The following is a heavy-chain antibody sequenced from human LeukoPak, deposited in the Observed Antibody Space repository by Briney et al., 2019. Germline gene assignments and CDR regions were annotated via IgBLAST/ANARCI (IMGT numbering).Heavy chain of an antibody. CDR1: GYTFTGYY. Sequence: ASVKVSCKASGYTFTGYYMHWVRQAPGQGLEWMGWSNPNSGGTNYAQRFQGRVTMTRDTSISTAYMELSRLRSDDTAVYYCASVVAVAGTFGYWGQGTLVTVSS. V-gene: IGHV1-2*02. D-gene: IGHD6-19*01. J-gene: IGHJ4*02. CDR3: ASVVAVAGTFGY. CDR2: SNPNSGGT.